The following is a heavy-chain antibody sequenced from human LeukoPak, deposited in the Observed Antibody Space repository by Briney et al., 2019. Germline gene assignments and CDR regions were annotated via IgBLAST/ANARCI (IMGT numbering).Heavy chain of an antibody. J-gene: IGHJ4*02. D-gene: IGHD2-2*02. CDR2: IYYSGST. V-gene: IGHV4-30-4*01. Sequence: PSEILSLTCTVSGGSISSGDYYWSWIRQPPGKGLEWIGYIYYSGSTYYNPSLKSRVTISVSTSKNQFSLKLSSVTAADTAVYYCARGSSAIQLYYFDYWGQGTLVTVSS. CDR3: ARGSSAIQLYYFDY. CDR1: GGSISSGDYY.